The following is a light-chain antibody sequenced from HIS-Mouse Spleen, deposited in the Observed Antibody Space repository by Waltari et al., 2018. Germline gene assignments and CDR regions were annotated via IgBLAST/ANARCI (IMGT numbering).Light chain of an antibody. CDR2: GAS. J-gene: IGKJ1*01. CDR3: QQYNNWWT. Sequence: EIVMTQSPATLSVSPGERATPSCRASQSVSSNLAWYQQKPGPAPRLLIYGASTRATGIPARFSGSGSGTEFTLTISSLQSEDFAVYYCQQYNNWWTFGQGTKVEIK. V-gene: IGKV3-15*01. CDR1: QSVSSN.